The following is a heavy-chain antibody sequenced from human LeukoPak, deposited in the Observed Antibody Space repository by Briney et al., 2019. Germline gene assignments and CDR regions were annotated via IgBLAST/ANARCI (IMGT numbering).Heavy chain of an antibody. J-gene: IGHJ4*02. CDR2: IRSKAYGGTT. CDR3: TARRGGSRLDY. CDR1: AFTFGYYP. Sequence: GGSLRLSCTASAFTFGYYPMRWVRQAPGKGLEWVGFIRSKAYGGTTEYAASVKGRFTISREDSNSVAYVQMNSLKTEDTAVYYCTARRGGSRLDYWGQGTLVTVSS. D-gene: IGHD1-26*01. V-gene: IGHV3-49*02.